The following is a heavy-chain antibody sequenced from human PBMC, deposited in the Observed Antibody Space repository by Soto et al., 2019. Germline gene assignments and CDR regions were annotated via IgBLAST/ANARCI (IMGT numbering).Heavy chain of an antibody. J-gene: IGHJ6*02. D-gene: IGHD2-8*01. CDR2: INHRGNT. V-gene: IGHV4-34*01. CDR1: GGSFSGYY. CDR3: ARQEVPQWFTKGYYGMDV. Sequence: SETLSLTCAVYGGSFSGYYWTWIRQPPGKGLEWIGEINHRGNTNYNPSLKSRVTISVDTSKNQFSLKLTSVTAADTAVYYCARQEVPQWFTKGYYGMDVWDQGTTGTVS.